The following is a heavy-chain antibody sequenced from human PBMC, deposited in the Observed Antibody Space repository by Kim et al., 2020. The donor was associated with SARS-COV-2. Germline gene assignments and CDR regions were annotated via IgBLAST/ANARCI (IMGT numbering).Heavy chain of an antibody. J-gene: IGHJ6*02. D-gene: IGHD2-2*01. CDR1: GYTFTSYA. CDR2: INTNTGNP. V-gene: IGHV7-4-1*02. Sequence: ASVKVSCKASGYTFTSYAMNWVRQAPGQGLEWMGWINTNTGNPTYAQGFTGRFVFSLDTSVSTAYLQISSLKAEDPAVYYCARGVPAAYYYYYYGMDVWGQGTTVTVSS. CDR3: ARGVPAAYYYYYYGMDV.